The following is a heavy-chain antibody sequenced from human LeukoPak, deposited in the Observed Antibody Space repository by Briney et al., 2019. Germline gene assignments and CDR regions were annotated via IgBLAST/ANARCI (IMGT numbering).Heavy chain of an antibody. V-gene: IGHV3-23*01. D-gene: IGHD5-24*01. J-gene: IGHJ4*02. Sequence: PGGSLRLSCAASGLTFSSSSMTWVRQAPGKGLEWVSCISGSGENTYYADSVRGRFTISRDNSKNTLFLQLSNLRAEDTAVYYCANGRGPNTGPTLDYWGQGTLVTVSS. CDR3: ANGRGPNTGPTLDY. CDR1: GLTFSSSS. CDR2: ISGSGENT.